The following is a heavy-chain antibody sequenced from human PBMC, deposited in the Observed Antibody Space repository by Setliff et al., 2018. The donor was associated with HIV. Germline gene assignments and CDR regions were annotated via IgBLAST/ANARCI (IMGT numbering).Heavy chain of an antibody. J-gene: IGHJ6*03. CDR2: ISTYNGNT. Sequence: ASVKVSCKASGYTFTRYGISWVRQAPGQGLEWMGWISTYNGNTNYAQKVQGRVIMTTDTSTSTAYMELRSLRSDDTAVYYCARTYYYDSSGYYGYYYYYYMDVWGKGTTVTVSS. CDR3: ARTYYYDSSGYYGYYYYYYMDV. D-gene: IGHD3-22*01. V-gene: IGHV1-18*01. CDR1: GYTFTRYG.